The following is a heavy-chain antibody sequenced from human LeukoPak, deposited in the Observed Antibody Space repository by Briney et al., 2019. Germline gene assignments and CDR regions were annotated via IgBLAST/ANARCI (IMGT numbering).Heavy chain of an antibody. V-gene: IGHV3-53*01. Sequence: PGGSLRLSCAASGFTVSSNYMSWVRQAPGKGLEWVSVIYSGGSTYYADSVKGRFTISRDNSKNTLYLQMNSLRAADTAVYYCARDRDYYGFDPWGQGTLVTVSS. J-gene: IGHJ5*02. CDR2: IYSGGST. CDR3: ARDRDYYGFDP. D-gene: IGHD3-10*01. CDR1: GFTVSSNY.